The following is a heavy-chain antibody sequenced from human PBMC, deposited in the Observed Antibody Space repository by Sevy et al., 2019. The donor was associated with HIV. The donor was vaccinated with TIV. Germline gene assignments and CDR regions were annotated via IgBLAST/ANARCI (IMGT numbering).Heavy chain of an antibody. J-gene: IGHJ4*02. CDR3: AKDLAGEGFGAGLFDY. CDR1: GFTIDDYA. D-gene: IGHD3-10*01. Sequence: GGSLRLSCTASGFTIDDYAMHWVRQAPGKGLEWVSGISWTGDILGYAVSVKGRFTISRDNAKNSFYLQMNSLRVEDTAFYYCAKDLAGEGFGAGLFDYWGQGTLVTVSS. V-gene: IGHV3-9*01. CDR2: ISWTGDIL.